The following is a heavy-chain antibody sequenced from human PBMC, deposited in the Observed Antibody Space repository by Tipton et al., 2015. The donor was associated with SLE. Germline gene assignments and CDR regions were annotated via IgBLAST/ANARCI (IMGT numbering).Heavy chain of an antibody. Sequence: SLRLSCAASGFTFSSYAMSWVRQAPGKGLEWVSAISGSGGNTYYADSVTGRFTISRDNSKNTLYLQMNSLRAEDTAVYYCASRGGSQWLPRDYWGQGTLVTVSS. CDR1: GFTFSSYA. J-gene: IGHJ4*02. CDR2: ISGSGGNT. CDR3: ASRGGSQWLPRDY. D-gene: IGHD6-19*01. V-gene: IGHV3-23*01.